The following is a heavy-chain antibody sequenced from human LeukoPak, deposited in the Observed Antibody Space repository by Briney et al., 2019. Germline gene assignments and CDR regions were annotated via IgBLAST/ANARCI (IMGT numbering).Heavy chain of an antibody. D-gene: IGHD1-26*01. Sequence: ASVKVSCKASGYTFTSYGISWVRQAPGQGLEWMGWISAYNGNTNYAQKLQGRVTMTTDTSTSTAYMELRSLRSEDTAVYYCASPQSGSYYFDYWGQGTLVTVSS. CDR1: GYTFTSYG. V-gene: IGHV1-18*01. CDR3: ASPQSGSYYFDY. J-gene: IGHJ4*02. CDR2: ISAYNGNT.